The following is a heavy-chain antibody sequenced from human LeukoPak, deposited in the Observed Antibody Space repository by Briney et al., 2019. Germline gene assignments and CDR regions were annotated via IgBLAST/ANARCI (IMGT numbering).Heavy chain of an antibody. Sequence: SETLSLTCTVSGYSISSGYYWGWILQPPGKGLEWIVSIYHSGSTYYNPSLKSRVTISVDTSKNQFSLKLSSVTAADTAVYYCARLHDYGDYGAAGAFDIWGQGTMVTVSS. J-gene: IGHJ3*02. CDR2: IYHSGST. CDR1: GYSISSGYY. CDR3: ARLHDYGDYGAAGAFDI. D-gene: IGHD4-17*01. V-gene: IGHV4-38-2*02.